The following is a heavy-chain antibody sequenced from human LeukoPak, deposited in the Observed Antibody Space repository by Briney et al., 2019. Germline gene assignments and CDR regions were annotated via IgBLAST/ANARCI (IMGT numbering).Heavy chain of an antibody. J-gene: IGHJ4*02. Sequence: PSETLSLTCTVSGGSISIYYWSWIRQPPGKGLEWIGYIYYSGSTNYNPSLKSRVTISVDTSKNQFSLKLSSVTAADTAVYYCARGGAAVGRNFDYWGQGTLVTVSS. V-gene: IGHV4-59*01. CDR1: GGSISIYY. D-gene: IGHD6-13*01. CDR2: IYYSGST. CDR3: ARGGAAVGRNFDY.